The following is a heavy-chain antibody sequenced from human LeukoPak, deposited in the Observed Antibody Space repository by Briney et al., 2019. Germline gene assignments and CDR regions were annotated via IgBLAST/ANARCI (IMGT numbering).Heavy chain of an antibody. CDR2: IVVGSGNT. CDR3: AAPYDFWSGYHYGMDV. D-gene: IGHD3-3*01. V-gene: IGHV1-58*01. Sequence: ASVQVSCQASGFTFTSSAVQWVRQARGQRLEWIGWIVVGSGNTNYAQKFQERVTITRDMSTSTAYMELSSLRSEDTAVYYCAAPYDFWSGYHYGMDVWGQGTTVTVSS. CDR1: GFTFTSSA. J-gene: IGHJ6*02.